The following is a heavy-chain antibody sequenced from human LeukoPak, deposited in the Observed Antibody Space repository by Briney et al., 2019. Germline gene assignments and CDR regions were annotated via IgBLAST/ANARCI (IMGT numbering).Heavy chain of an antibody. CDR3: ARLVGYSSHRSGTGTTG. CDR2: IYYSGST. D-gene: IGHD1-1*01. Sequence: KPSETMSLTCTVSGGSISSSSYYWGWIRQPPGKGLEWIGSIYYSGSTYYNPSLKSRVTISVDTSKNQFSLKLSSVTAADTAVYHCARLVGYSSHRSGTGTTGWGQGTLVTVSS. CDR1: GGSISSSSYY. V-gene: IGHV4-39*01. J-gene: IGHJ4*02.